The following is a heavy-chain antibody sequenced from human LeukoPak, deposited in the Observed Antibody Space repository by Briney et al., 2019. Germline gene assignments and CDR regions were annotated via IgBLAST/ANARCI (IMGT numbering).Heavy chain of an antibody. J-gene: IGHJ6*04. CDR2: INWNGGST. CDR1: GFTFDDYG. V-gene: IGHV3-20*04. CDR3: AELGITMIGGV. Sequence: GGSLRLSCAASGFTFDDYGMSWVRQAPGKGLEWVSGINWNGGSTGYADSVKGRFTISRDNAKNSLYLQMNSLRAEDTAVYYCAELGITMIGGVWGKGTTVIISS. D-gene: IGHD3-10*02.